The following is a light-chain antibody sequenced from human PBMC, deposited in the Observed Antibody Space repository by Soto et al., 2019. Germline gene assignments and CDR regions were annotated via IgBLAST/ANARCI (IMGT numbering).Light chain of an antibody. J-gene: IGLJ1*01. CDR3: NSFTSSITYV. Sequence: QSVLTQPSSVSGSPGQSITISCTGTSSDIGGYNSVSWYQQHPGKAPKLMIYDVSNRPSGVSNRFSGSKSGNTASLTISGLQAEDEADYYCNSFTSSITYVFGTGTKVTVL. CDR2: DVS. CDR1: SSDIGGYNS. V-gene: IGLV2-14*01.